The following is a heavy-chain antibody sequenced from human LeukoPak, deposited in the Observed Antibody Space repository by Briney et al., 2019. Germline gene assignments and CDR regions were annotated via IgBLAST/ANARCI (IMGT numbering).Heavy chain of an antibody. Sequence: ASVKVSCKASGYTFTSYYMHWVRQAPGQGLEWMGIINPSGGSTSYAQKFQGRVTMTRDTSTSTVYMELSSLGSEDTAVYYCAREAPQSIAAAGLDYWGQGTLVTVSS. V-gene: IGHV1-46*03. CDR2: INPSGGST. J-gene: IGHJ4*02. CDR1: GYTFTSYY. D-gene: IGHD6-13*01. CDR3: AREAPQSIAAAGLDY.